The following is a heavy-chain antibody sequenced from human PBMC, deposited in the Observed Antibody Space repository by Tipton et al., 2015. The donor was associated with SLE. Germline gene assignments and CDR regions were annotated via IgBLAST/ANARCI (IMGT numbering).Heavy chain of an antibody. Sequence: TLSLTCTVSGGSISSGSYYWSWIRQPAGKGLEWIGYIYTSGSTNYNPSLKSRVTISVDTSKNPFSLKLSSVTAADTAVYYCARWVLGFGESGEYWYFDLWGRGTLVTVSS. CDR3: ARWVLGFGESGEYWYFDL. CDR2: IYTSGST. D-gene: IGHD3-10*01. CDR1: GGSISSGSYY. J-gene: IGHJ2*01. V-gene: IGHV4-61*09.